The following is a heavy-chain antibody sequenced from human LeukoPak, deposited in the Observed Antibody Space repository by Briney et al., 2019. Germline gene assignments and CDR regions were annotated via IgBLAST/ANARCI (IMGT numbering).Heavy chain of an antibody. V-gene: IGHV4-38-2*02. CDR2: IYHSGST. CDR3: ARDQPYMDV. J-gene: IGHJ6*03. CDR1: GDSISSGYY. Sequence: SETLSPTCMVSGDSISSGYYWVWIRQPPGKGLEWIGSIYHSGSTLYNPSLKSRVTISADTSKNKFSLKLSSVTAADTAMYYCARDQPYMDVWGEGTTVTVS.